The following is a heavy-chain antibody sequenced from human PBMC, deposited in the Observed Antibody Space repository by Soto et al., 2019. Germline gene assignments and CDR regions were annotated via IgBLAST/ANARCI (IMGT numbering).Heavy chain of an antibody. D-gene: IGHD3-3*01. V-gene: IGHV1-69*01. CDR1: GGTFSSYA. CDR2: IIPIFGTA. Sequence: QVQLVQSGAEVKNPGSSVKFSCKASGGTFSSYAISWVRQAPGQGLEWMGGIIPIFGTANYAQKFQGRVTITADESTSTAYMELRSLSSEDTAVYYCARDGGLTIFGVVNQFDYWGQGTLVTVSS. J-gene: IGHJ4*02. CDR3: ARDGGLTIFGVVNQFDY.